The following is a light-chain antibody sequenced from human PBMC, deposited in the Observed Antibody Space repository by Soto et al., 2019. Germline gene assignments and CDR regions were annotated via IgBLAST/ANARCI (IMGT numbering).Light chain of an antibody. V-gene: IGKV1-5*01. J-gene: IGKJ1*01. CDR3: QHYNSYSGT. CDR1: QSISSW. Sequence: EIQMTKDTYTLAGYVGERVTNTWLASQSISSWLAWYQQKPGKAPKLLIYDASSLESGVPSRFSGSGSGTEFTLTISSLQPDDFATYYCQHYNSYSGTFGQGTKVDIK. CDR2: DAS.